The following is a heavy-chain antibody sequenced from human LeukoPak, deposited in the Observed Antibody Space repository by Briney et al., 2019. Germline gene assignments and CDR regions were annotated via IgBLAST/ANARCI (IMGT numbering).Heavy chain of an antibody. V-gene: IGHV4-4*07. CDR1: GGSISSYY. J-gene: IGHJ4*02. CDR2: IYTSGST. D-gene: IGHD1-26*01. CDR3: ARENSGSYREFDY. Sequence: PSETLSLTCTVSGGSISSYYWSWIRQPAGKGLEWIGRIYTSGSTNYNASLKSRFSMSVDTSKNQFSLKLSSVTAADTAVFYCARENSGSYREFDYWGQGTLVTVSS.